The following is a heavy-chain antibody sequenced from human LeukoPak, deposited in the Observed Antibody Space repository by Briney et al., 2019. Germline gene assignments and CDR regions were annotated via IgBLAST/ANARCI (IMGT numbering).Heavy chain of an antibody. CDR3: ARESAYAVGDF. Sequence: GGSLRLSCAASGFTVRSSYMSWFRQAPGKGLEWASVIYNDGRTYYADSVKGRFIISKDISKNTLYLQMNDLRADDTAVYYCARESAYAVGDFWGRGTLVTVSS. CDR2: IYNDGRT. J-gene: IGHJ4*02. D-gene: IGHD3-3*01. CDR1: GFTVRSSY. V-gene: IGHV3-53*01.